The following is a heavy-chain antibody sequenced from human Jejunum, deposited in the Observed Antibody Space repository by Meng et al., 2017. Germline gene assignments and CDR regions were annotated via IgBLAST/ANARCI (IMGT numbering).Heavy chain of an antibody. J-gene: IGHJ4*02. V-gene: IGHV4-39*07. Sequence: GSLRLSCTVFGGSISSIGSYWGWIRQPPGKGLEWVASIYYDGATYHDPSLKSRVAVSLDTSRNPFSLSLNSVTAADTAVYYCARETSLRDGYKVDYWGQGTLVTVSS. CDR2: IYYDGAT. CDR3: ARETSLRDGYKVDY. D-gene: IGHD5-24*01. CDR1: GGSISSIGSY.